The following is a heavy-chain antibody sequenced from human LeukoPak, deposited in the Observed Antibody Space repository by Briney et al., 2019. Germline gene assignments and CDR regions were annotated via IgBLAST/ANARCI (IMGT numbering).Heavy chain of an antibody. CDR3: ARDVDIVSSPNYYYYGLDV. CDR1: VYTFTSYA. V-gene: IGHV1-3*01. J-gene: IGHJ6*02. D-gene: IGHD5/OR15-5a*01. CDR2: INAGNGNT. Sequence: GVSVKVSCKASVYTFTSYAMHWVRQAHGQRLEWMGWINAGNGNTKYSQKFQGKVTITRDTSASTAYMELSSLRSEDTAVYYCARDVDIVSSPNYYYYGLDVWGQGTTVTVSS.